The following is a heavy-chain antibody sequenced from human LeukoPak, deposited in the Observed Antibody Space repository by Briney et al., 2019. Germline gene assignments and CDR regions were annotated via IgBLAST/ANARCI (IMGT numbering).Heavy chain of an antibody. J-gene: IGHJ6*02. CDR2: MNPNSGNT. CDR1: GYTFTSYD. CDR3: ARVGSGIHYYYYYGMDV. Sequence: ASVKVSCKASGYTFTSYDINWVRQATGQGLEWMGWMNPNSGNTGYAQKFQGRVTMTRNTSISTAYMELSSLRSEDTAVYYCARVGSGIHYYYYYGMDVWGQGTTVTVSS. V-gene: IGHV1-8*01. D-gene: IGHD3-10*01.